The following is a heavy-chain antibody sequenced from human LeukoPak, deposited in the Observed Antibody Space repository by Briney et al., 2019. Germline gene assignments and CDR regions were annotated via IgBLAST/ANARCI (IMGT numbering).Heavy chain of an antibody. CDR1: GFTFDDYA. J-gene: IGHJ6*02. V-gene: IGHV3-9*01. CDR3: AKDLSSAITSALVLDV. Sequence: GGSLRLSCAASGFTFDDYAMHWVRQAPEKGLEWVSGITWNRDNIGYGDSVKGRFTISRDNVKNVLFLQMTSLRPEDTALYYCAKDLSSAITSALVLDVWGQGTTVIVPS. CDR2: ITWNRDNI. D-gene: IGHD3-22*01.